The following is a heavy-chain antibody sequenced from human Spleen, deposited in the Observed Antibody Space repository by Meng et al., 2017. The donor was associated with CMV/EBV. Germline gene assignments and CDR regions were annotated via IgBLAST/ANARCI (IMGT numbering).Heavy chain of an antibody. CDR3: ARGSARITIFGVVFNWFDP. D-gene: IGHD3-3*01. CDR2: IYYSRSS. V-gene: IGHV4-39*07. CDR1: SSAYY. Sequence: SSAYYVGCIRQPPGKGLEWIWSIYYSRSSYYNPSLQSRVTISGDTSKNQFSLRLPSVTAADTAVYYCARGSARITIFGVVFNWFDPWGQGTLVTVSS. J-gene: IGHJ5*02.